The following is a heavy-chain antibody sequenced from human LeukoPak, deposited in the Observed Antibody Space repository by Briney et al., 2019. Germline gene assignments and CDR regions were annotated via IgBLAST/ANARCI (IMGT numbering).Heavy chain of an antibody. V-gene: IGHV1-2*02. D-gene: IGHD4-17*01. CDR3: ARDRNTVTTSFDY. CDR1: DYTFTGYY. CDR2: INTNNGAT. J-gene: IGHJ4*02. Sequence: RASVKVSCKASDYTFTGYYMHWVRQAPGQGLEWMGWINTNNGATKYAQRFQGRVTMTRDTSISTTYLELSRLTSDDAAVYYCARDRNTVTTSFDYWGQGTLVTVSS.